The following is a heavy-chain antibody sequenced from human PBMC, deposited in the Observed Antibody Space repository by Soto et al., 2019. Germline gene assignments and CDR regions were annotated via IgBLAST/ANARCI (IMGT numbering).Heavy chain of an antibody. J-gene: IGHJ5*02. CDR1: GGSVNNNAYS. CDR2: INIRGTS. Sequence: PSETLSLTCTVSGGSVNNNAYSWSWVRQPAGKGLDWIGHINIRGTSSYNPSLEGRVTLSLDTSKNQVSLIMTSVTGADTAVYYCARTPYVRGNYFFFDPWGPGTLVTVSS. V-gene: IGHV4-61*10. D-gene: IGHD1-26*01. CDR3: ARTPYVRGNYFFFDP.